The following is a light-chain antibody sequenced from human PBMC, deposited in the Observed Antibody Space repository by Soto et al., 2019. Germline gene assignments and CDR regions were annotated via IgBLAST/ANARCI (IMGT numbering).Light chain of an antibody. V-gene: IGKV3-20*01. CDR1: QSVSSTY. Sequence: DIVLTQSPGTLSLSRGERATLSCRASQSVSSTYLAWYQQRPGQAPRLLIYGAASRATGIPDRFSGSGSGTDFTLTISRLEPEDFAVYYCQQYGSSPRTFGQGTKVDIK. J-gene: IGKJ1*01. CDR3: QQYGSSPRT. CDR2: GAA.